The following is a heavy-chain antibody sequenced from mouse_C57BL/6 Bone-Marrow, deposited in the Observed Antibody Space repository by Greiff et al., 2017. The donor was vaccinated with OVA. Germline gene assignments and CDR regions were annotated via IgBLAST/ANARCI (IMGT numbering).Heavy chain of an antibody. CDR3: ARYSYAMDY. CDR2: ISSGGSYT. Sequence: EVMLVESGGDLVKPGGSLKLSCAASGFTFSSYGMSWVRQTPDKRLEWVATISSGGSYTYYPDSVKGRFTISRDNAKNTLYLQMSSLKSEDTAMYYCARYSYAMDYWGQGTSVTVSS. V-gene: IGHV5-6*01. J-gene: IGHJ4*01. CDR1: GFTFSSYG.